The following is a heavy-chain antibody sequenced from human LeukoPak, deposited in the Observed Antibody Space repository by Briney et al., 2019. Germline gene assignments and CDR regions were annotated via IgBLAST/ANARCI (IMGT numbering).Heavy chain of an antibody. Sequence: GGSLRLSCLASGFTFSNSWMTWVRQAPGRGLEWVANIKEDGSDKQYVDSVRGRFTISRGNAKNPVSLQMDGLRAEDTAVYHCVRESDVWSGPGIGRPLDVWGKGTTVTVSS. CDR2: IKEDGSDK. J-gene: IGHJ6*04. D-gene: IGHD3-3*01. V-gene: IGHV3-7*01. CDR1: GFTFSNSW. CDR3: VRESDVWSGPGIGRPLDV.